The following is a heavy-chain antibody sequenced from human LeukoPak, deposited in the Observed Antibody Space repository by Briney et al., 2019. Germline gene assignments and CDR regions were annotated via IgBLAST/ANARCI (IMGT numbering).Heavy chain of an antibody. D-gene: IGHD3-9*01. CDR2: IYYSGST. CDR3: ASWYDTLDGRFDP. V-gene: IGHV4-31*03. Sequence: PSGTLSLTCTVSGGSISSGGYYWSWIRQHPGKGLEWIGYIYYSGSTYYNPSLKSRVTISVDTSKNQFSLKLSSVTAADTAVYYCASWYDTLDGRFDPWGQGTLVTVSS. J-gene: IGHJ5*02. CDR1: GGSISSGGYY.